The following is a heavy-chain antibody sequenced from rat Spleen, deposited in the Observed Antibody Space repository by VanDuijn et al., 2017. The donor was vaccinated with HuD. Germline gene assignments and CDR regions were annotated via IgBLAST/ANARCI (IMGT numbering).Heavy chain of an antibody. CDR3: TTRPYYSSLNWFPY. CDR1: GFTFSNYG. V-gene: IGHV5S13*01. D-gene: IGHD1-2*01. J-gene: IGHJ3*01. CDR2: ISTGGGNT. Sequence: EVQLVESGGGLVQPGRSLKLSCAASGFTFSNYGMAWVRQPPTKGLEWVASISTGGGNTYYRDSVKGRFTISRDNAKSTLYLQMDSLRSEDTATYYCTTRPYYSSLNWFPYWGQGTLVTVSS.